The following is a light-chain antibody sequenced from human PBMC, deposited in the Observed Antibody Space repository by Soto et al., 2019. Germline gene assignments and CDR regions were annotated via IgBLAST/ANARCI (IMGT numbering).Light chain of an antibody. CDR2: VAS. V-gene: IGKV3-20*01. J-gene: IGKJ4*01. Sequence: EIVLTQSPGTLSLSPGERATLSCRASQSVKSNNLAWYQQIPGQSPRLLIYVASSRATGIPDRFSGSGSGTDFNLTITRVETEDFALYYCQQYGSPALSFGGGTKVEI. CDR3: QQYGSPALS. CDR1: QSVKSNN.